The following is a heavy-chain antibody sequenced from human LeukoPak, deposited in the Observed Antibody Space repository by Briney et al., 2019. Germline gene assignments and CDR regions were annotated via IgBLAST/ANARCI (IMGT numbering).Heavy chain of an antibody. V-gene: IGHV4-34*01. Sequence: SETLSLTCAVYGGSFSGYYWSWIRQPPGKGLEWIGEINHSGSTNYNPSLKSRVTISVDTSKNQFSLKLSSVTAADAAVYYCARAPYCYDSRPPADYWGQGTLVTVSS. CDR2: INHSGST. D-gene: IGHD3-22*01. J-gene: IGHJ4*02. CDR3: ARAPYCYDSRPPADY. CDR1: GGSFSGYY.